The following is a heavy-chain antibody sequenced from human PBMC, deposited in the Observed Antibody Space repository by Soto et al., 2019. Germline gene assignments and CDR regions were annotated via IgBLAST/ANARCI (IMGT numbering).Heavy chain of an antibody. J-gene: IGHJ6*03. D-gene: IGHD3-10*01. CDR3: ARGLIPWFGELSRLGGYYYYMDV. CDR2: INDSGNI. CDR1: GGSFSGYQ. V-gene: IGHV4-34*01. Sequence: QVERQPWGAGLLKRSEILSLTCAVYGGSFSGYQWTWIRQTAGKGLEWIGEINDSGNINYNPSLKSRVTIFLDTPKKQISRKLSSVTAADTAVYYCARGLIPWFGELSRLGGYYYYMDVWGEGTTVIVSS.